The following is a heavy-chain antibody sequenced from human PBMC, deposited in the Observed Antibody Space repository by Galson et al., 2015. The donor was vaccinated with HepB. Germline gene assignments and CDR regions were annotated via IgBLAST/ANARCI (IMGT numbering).Heavy chain of an antibody. J-gene: IGHJ6*02. V-gene: IGHV1-18*01. Sequence: SVKVSCKASGYTFTSFGISWVRQAPGQGLEWMGWISAYNGNTKYAQKLQGRVTMNTDASTSTAYMELRSLRSDDTAVYYCARDDWEGGAWSSFYYYGMDVWGQGTTVTVSS. CDR1: GYTFTSFG. D-gene: IGHD1-26*01. CDR2: ISAYNGNT. CDR3: ARDDWEGGAWSSFYYYGMDV.